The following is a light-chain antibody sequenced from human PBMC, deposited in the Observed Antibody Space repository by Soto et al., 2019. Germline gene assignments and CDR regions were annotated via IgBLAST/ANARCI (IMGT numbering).Light chain of an antibody. Sequence: EIVLTQSPDTLSLSPGERATLSCRASQSVSRDYLVWYQQKPGQAPRLLIYGASRRATGIPDRFSGSGSGTDFILTISRLEPEDFAVYYCQLYENAPPSVTFGPGTKVDIK. J-gene: IGKJ3*01. CDR2: GAS. V-gene: IGKV3-20*01. CDR3: QLYENAPPSVT. CDR1: QSVSRDY.